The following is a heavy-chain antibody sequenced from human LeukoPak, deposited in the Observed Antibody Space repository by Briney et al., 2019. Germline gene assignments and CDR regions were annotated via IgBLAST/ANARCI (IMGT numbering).Heavy chain of an antibody. CDR2: IYYSGST. J-gene: IGHJ5*02. CDR3: AGGVVAAGLEWFDP. D-gene: IGHD2-15*01. V-gene: IGHV4-39*07. Sequence: PSETLSLTCTVSGGSISSSSYYWGWIRQPPGKGLEWIGSIYYSGSTYYNPSLKSRVTISVDTSKNQFSLKLSSVTAADTAVYYCAGGVVAAGLEWFDPWGQGTLVTVSS. CDR1: GGSISSSSYY.